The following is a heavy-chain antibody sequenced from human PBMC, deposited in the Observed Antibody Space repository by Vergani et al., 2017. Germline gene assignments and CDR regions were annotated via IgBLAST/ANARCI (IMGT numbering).Heavy chain of an antibody. CDR2: IWYDGSNK. Sequence: QVQLVESGGGVVQPGRSLRLSCAASGFTFSSYGMHWVRQAPGKGLEWVAVIWYDGSNKYYADSVKGRFTISRDNAKNSLYLQMNSLRAEDTAVYYCAQLWHPTYYYYGMDVWGQGTTVTVSS. CDR1: GFTFSSYG. J-gene: IGHJ6*02. V-gene: IGHV3-33*03. D-gene: IGHD5-18*01. CDR3: AQLWHPTYYYYGMDV.